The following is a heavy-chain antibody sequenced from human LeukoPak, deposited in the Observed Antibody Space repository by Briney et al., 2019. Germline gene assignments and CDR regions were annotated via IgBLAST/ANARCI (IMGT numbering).Heavy chain of an antibody. J-gene: IGHJ4*02. V-gene: IGHV4-34*01. CDR2: INHSGST. CDR1: GFTFSSYS. D-gene: IGHD2-21*02. CDR3: AGGPIFLCGGDCYSTANFDY. Sequence: GSLRLSCAASGFTFSSYSMNWVRQAPGKGLEWIGEINHSGSTNYNPSPKSRVTISVDTSKNQFSLKLSSVTAADTAVYYCAGGPIFLCGGDCYSTANFDYWGQGTLVTVSS.